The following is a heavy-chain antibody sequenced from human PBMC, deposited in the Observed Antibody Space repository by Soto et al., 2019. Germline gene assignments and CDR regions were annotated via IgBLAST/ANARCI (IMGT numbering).Heavy chain of an antibody. Sequence: QITLKESGPTRVKPTQTLALTCTFSGFSLTTSGVGVGWIRKTPGKALEWLAVIYWDDDKRYSPSLKTRLTITKDTSKNQVVLTMAYMDPVDPATYFCAHRGYMYGDWDQGYFDYWGQGILVTVSS. CDR1: GFSLTTSGVG. D-gene: IGHD5-18*01. V-gene: IGHV2-5*02. J-gene: IGHJ4*02. CDR2: IYWDDDK. CDR3: AHRGYMYGDWDQGYFDY.